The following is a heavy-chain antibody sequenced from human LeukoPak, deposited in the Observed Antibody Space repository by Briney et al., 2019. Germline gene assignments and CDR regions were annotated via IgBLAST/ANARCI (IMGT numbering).Heavy chain of an antibody. CDR1: GFTFTKAW. Sequence: GGSLRLSCAASGFTFTKAWMSWVRQAPGKGLEWVGHINPSSDGGTTDYAAPVKGRFSISRDDPKNTLHLQMNRLKTEDTAVYYCTTGTWIQLWLADYWGQGTLVTVSS. V-gene: IGHV3-15*01. CDR2: INPSSDGGTT. CDR3: TTGTWIQLWLADY. J-gene: IGHJ4*02. D-gene: IGHD5-18*01.